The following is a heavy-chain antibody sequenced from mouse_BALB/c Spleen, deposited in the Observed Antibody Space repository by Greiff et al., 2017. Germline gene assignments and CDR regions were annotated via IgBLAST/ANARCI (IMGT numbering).Heavy chain of an antibody. Sequence: EVMLVESGGGLVQPGGSRKLSCAASGFTFSSFGMHWVRQAPEKGLEWVAYISSGSSTIYYADTVKGRFTISRDNPKNTLFLQMTSLRSEDTAMYYCARSSRGAMDYWGQGTSVTVSS. CDR3: ARSSRGAMDY. D-gene: IGHD1-1*01. V-gene: IGHV5-17*02. CDR1: GFTFSSFG. J-gene: IGHJ4*01. CDR2: ISSGSSTI.